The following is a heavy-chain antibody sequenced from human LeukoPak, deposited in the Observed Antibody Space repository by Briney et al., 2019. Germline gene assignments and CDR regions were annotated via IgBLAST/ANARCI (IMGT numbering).Heavy chain of an antibody. CDR2: IYYSGST. V-gene: IGHV4-39*01. CDR3: ARSLRGYCSSTSCYESGFDP. CDR1: GGAISSSSYY. Sequence: TLSLTCTVSGGAISSSSYYWGWIRQPPGKGLEWIGSIYYSGSTYYNPSLKSRVTISVDTSKNQFSLKLSSVTAADTAVYYCARSLRGYCSSTSCYESGFDPWGQGTLVTVSS. D-gene: IGHD2-2*01. J-gene: IGHJ5*02.